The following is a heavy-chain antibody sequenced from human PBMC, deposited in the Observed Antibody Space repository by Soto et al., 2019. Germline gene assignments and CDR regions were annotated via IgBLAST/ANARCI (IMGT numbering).Heavy chain of an antibody. D-gene: IGHD3-3*01. V-gene: IGHV3-9*01. Sequence: ESGGGLVQPGRSLRLSCAASGFTFDDYAMHWVRQAPGKGLEWVSGISWNSGSIGYADSVKGRFTISRDNAKNSLYLQMNSLRAEDTALYYCAKDSGGYDFWSGYYRNDAFDIWGQGTMVTVSS. CDR3: AKDSGGYDFWSGYYRNDAFDI. CDR1: GFTFDDYA. CDR2: ISWNSGSI. J-gene: IGHJ3*02.